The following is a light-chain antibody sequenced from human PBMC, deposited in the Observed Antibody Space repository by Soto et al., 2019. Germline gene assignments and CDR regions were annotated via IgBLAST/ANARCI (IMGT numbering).Light chain of an antibody. CDR2: EGS. V-gene: IGLV2-23*01. J-gene: IGLJ1*01. Sequence: QSVLTQPASVSGSPGQSITISCTGTSRDVGSYNLVSWYQQHPGKAPKLMIYEGSKRPSGVSNRFSGSKSGNTASLTISGLQAEDEADYYCCSYAGSSTPYVFGTGTKVTVL. CDR1: SRDVGSYNL. CDR3: CSYAGSSTPYV.